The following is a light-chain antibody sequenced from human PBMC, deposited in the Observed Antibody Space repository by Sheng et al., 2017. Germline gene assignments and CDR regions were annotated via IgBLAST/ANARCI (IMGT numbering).Light chain of an antibody. J-gene: IGKJ2*01. CDR1: QSVLFSPNNKNY. V-gene: IGKV4-1*01. Sequence: DIVMTQSPDSLSVSLGERATINCRSSQSVLFSPNNKNYLAWYQQRPGQPPKLLIYWASTRESGVPDRFSGSGSGTNFTLTISSLQPEDAAVYFCQQYYTTPLFGQGTKLEIK. CDR2: WAS. CDR3: QQYYTTPL.